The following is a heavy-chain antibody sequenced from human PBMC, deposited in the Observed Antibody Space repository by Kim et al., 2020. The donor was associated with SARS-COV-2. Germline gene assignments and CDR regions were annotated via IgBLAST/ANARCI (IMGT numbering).Heavy chain of an antibody. Sequence: GGSLRLSCAASGFTFSSYAMHWVRQAPGKGLEWVAVIWYDGSNKYYADSVKGRFTISRDNSKNTLYLQMNSLRAEDTAVYYCAKGVVAATPDIGWGQGTLVTVSS. J-gene: IGHJ4*02. CDR2: IWYDGSNK. D-gene: IGHD2-15*01. CDR3: AKGVVAATPDIG. CDR1: GFTFSSYA. V-gene: IGHV3-33*06.